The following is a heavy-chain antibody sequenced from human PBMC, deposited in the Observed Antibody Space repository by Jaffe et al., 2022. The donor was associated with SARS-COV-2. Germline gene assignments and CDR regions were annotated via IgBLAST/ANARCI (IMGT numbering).Heavy chain of an antibody. CDR2: IRSKAYGGTT. D-gene: IGHD1-7*01. Sequence: EVQLVESGGGLVQPGRSLRLSCTASGFTFGDYAMSWVRQAPGKGLEWVGFIRSKAYGGTTEYAASVKGRFTISRDDSKSIAYLQMNSLKTEDTAVYYCTRDQGDLELRNFDYWGQGTLVTVSS. V-gene: IGHV3-49*04. CDR1: GFTFGDYA. CDR3: TRDQGDLELRNFDY. J-gene: IGHJ4*02.